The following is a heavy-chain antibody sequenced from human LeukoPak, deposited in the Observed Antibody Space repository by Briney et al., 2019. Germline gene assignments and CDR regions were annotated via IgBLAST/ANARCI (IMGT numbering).Heavy chain of an antibody. CDR1: GFTFSNYG. Sequence: GGSLRLSCAASGFTFSNYGMHWVRQAPGKGLEWVAVISYDGSDKYYADSVKGRFTISRDNSKNTLYLQMNSLRAEDTAVYYCAKDSGSYSPNWFDPWGQGTLVTVSS. D-gene: IGHD1-26*01. V-gene: IGHV3-30*18. CDR2: ISYDGSDK. J-gene: IGHJ5*02. CDR3: AKDSGSYSPNWFDP.